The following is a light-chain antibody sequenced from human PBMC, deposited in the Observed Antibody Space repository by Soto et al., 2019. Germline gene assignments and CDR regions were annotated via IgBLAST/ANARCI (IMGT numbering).Light chain of an antibody. CDR1: QSISSY. J-gene: IGKJ1*01. CDR2: AAS. V-gene: IGKV1-39*01. CDR3: QQSYSTPWT. Sequence: DIQMTQSPSSLSASVGDRVTITCRASQSISSYLNWYQQKPGKAPKLLIYAASSLQSGVPSRFSGSGSGTEFTHTISSLQPEDFATYYCQQSYSTPWTFGQGTNVEIK.